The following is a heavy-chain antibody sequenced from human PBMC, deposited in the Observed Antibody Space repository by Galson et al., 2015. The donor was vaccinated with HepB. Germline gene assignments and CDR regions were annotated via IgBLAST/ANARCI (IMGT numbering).Heavy chain of an antibody. V-gene: IGHV3-23*01. CDR1: GFTFSRYA. J-gene: IGHJ4*02. CDR3: AKVAILGATPHYFDY. CDR2: LSGSGDIT. Sequence: SLRLSCAASGFTFSRYAMTWVRQAPGKGLECVPSLSGSGDITYYVDSVKGRFTISRDNPKNTLYLQMNSLRAEDTAVYYCAKVAILGATPHYFDYWGQGTLVTVSS. D-gene: IGHD3-16*01.